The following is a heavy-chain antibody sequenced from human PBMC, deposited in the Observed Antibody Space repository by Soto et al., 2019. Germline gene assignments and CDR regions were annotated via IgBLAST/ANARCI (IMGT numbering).Heavy chain of an antibody. CDR2: ISAYNGNT. CDR3: ARDPPSSGGSPEDFQH. CDR1: GYTFTSYG. J-gene: IGHJ1*01. V-gene: IGHV1-18*01. Sequence: ASVKVSCKASGYTFTSYGISWVRQAPGQGLEWMGWISAYNGNTNYAQKLQGRVTMTTDTSTSTAYMELRSLRSDDTAVYYCARDPPSSGGSPEDFQHWGQGTLVTVSS. D-gene: IGHD2-15*01.